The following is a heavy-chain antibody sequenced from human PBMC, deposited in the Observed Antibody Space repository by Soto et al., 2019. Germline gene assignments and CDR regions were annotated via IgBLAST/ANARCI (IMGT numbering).Heavy chain of an antibody. J-gene: IGHJ4*02. CDR1: GGSISSSSYY. CDR2: IYYSGST. D-gene: IGHD3-3*01. CDR3: ARHFRQEKYYDFWSGGDIDY. V-gene: IGHV4-39*01. Sequence: SETPSLTCTVSGGSISSSSYYWGWIRQPPGKGLEWIGSIYYSGSTYYNPSLKSRVTISVGTSKNQFSLKLSSVTAADTAVYYCARHFRQEKYYDFWSGGDIDYWGQGTLVTVSS.